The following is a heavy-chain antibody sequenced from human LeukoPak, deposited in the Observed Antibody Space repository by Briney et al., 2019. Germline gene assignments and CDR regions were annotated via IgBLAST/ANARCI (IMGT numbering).Heavy chain of an antibody. CDR2: ISSSSSYI. CDR1: GFTFSSYS. CDR3: ARPPSITIFGVDFDY. Sequence: PGGSLRLPCAASGFTFSSYSMNWVRQAPGKGLEWVSSISSSSSYIYYADSVKGRFTISRDNAKNSLYLQMNSLRAEDTAVYYCARPPSITIFGVDFDYWGQGTLVTVSS. V-gene: IGHV3-21*01. D-gene: IGHD3-3*01. J-gene: IGHJ4*02.